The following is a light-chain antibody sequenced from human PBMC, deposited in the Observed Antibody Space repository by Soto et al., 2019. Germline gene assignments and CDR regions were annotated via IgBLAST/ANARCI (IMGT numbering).Light chain of an antibody. Sequence: QSVLTQPPSTSGTPGQRVTISCSGTSSNIGSNSVNWYQQLPGTAPKLLIYGSNQRPSGVPDRFSGSRSGTSASLAISGLQSEDEADYYCAAWDDSLNGPVVFGGGTKLTFL. V-gene: IGLV1-44*01. J-gene: IGLJ2*01. CDR2: GSN. CDR3: AAWDDSLNGPVV. CDR1: SSNIGSNS.